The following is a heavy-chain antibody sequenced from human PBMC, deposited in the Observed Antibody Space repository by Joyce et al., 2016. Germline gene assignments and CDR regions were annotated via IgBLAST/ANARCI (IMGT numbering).Heavy chain of an antibody. D-gene: IGHD3-10*01. CDR2: IWYDGNKK. CDR1: GFTFVSFG. CDR3: ARGAMVRGVDVDY. J-gene: IGHJ4*02. V-gene: IGHV3-33*01. Sequence: QVQLVESGGGVVQPGRSLSLSCAACGFTFVSFGMHWVRRAPGKRLKWVAVIWYDGNKKYYAVSLKGRFTISRDNDQNSLYLQMNGLRVEDTAVYYCARGAMVRGVDVDYWGQGTLVTVSS.